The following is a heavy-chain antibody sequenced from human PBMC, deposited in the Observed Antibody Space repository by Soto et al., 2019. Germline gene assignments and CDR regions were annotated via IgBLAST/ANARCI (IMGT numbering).Heavy chain of an antibody. V-gene: IGHV3-23*01. CDR1: GFMFSSYA. CDR2: ISASGGTA. Sequence: EVQLLESGGGLIQPGGSLRLSCAASGFMFSSYAMSWVRQAPGKGLEWVSSISASGGTANLADSVEGRCTISRDNSKSTLYLQMNSLRAEDTAVYYCAKLTYPSDSTGYYYESVSGWIDSRGQGTLVTVSS. D-gene: IGHD3-22*01. CDR3: AKLTYPSDSTGYYYESVSGWIDS. J-gene: IGHJ5*01.